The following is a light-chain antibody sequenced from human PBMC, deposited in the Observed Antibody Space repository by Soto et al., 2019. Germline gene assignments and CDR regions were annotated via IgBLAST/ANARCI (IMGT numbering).Light chain of an antibody. CDR1: PSLVYSLGNTS. J-gene: IGKJ4*01. V-gene: IGKV2-30*01. CDR2: KVS. CDR3: MQGTHWLFT. Sequence: LMTQSPLSLPATLGQPASISCRSSPSLVYSLGNTSLTWFQQRPGQCPRRLNYKVSKRDSGVPDRFRGSGSGTDFTLKISRVEAEDVAVYSRMQGTHWLFTLGGGTKVEIK.